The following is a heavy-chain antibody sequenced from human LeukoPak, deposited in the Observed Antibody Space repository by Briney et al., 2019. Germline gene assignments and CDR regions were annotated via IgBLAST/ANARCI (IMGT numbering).Heavy chain of an antibody. Sequence: SVKVSCKASGGTFSSYAISWVRQAPGQGLEWMGRIIPILGIANYAQKFQGRVTITADKSTSTAYMELSSLRSEDTAVYYCARDYGDSYYYDYGMDVWGQGTTVTVSS. CDR1: GGTFSSYA. V-gene: IGHV1-69*04. J-gene: IGHJ6*02. CDR3: ARDYGDSYYYDYGMDV. CDR2: IIPILGIA. D-gene: IGHD4-17*01.